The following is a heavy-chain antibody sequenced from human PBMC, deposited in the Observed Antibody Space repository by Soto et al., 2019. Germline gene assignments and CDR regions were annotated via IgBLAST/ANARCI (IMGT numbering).Heavy chain of an antibody. CDR3: ARSAVAVPYYYYGMDV. D-gene: IGHD6-19*01. J-gene: IGHJ6*02. CDR2: IIPIFGTA. CDR1: GYTFTSYY. Sequence: SVKVSCKASGYTFTSYYMHWVRQAPGQGLEWMGGIIPIFGTANYAQKFQGRVTITADESTSTVYMELSSLRSEDTAVYYCARSAVAVPYYYYGMDVWGQGTTVTVSS. V-gene: IGHV1-69*13.